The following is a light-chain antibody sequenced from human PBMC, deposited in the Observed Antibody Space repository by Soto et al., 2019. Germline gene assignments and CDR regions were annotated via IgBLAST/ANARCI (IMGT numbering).Light chain of an antibody. J-gene: IGLJ7*01. CDR3: SSYTTSITVV. CDR2: DVS. CDR1: SSDIGNYNY. Sequence: QSALTQPASVSGSPGQSITISCTGTSSDIGNYNYVSWYQQHPGKAPKLIIYDVSNRPSGVSYRFSGSKSGNTASLTISGLQAEDEADYYCSSYTTSITVVFGGGTQLTVL. V-gene: IGLV2-14*01.